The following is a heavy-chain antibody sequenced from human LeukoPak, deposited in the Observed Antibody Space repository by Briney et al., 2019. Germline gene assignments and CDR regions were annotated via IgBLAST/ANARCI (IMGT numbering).Heavy chain of an antibody. D-gene: IGHD3-3*01. CDR2: INPSGGST. V-gene: IGHV1-46*01. J-gene: IGHJ5*02. CDR1: GYTFTSYY. Sequence: GASVKVSCKASGYTFTSYYMHWVRQAPGQGLEWMGIINPSGGSTSYAQKFQGRVTMTMDMSTSTVYMELSSLRSEDTAVYYCAREGREYDFWSGYYPDNWFDPWGQGTLVTVSS. CDR3: AREGREYDFWSGYYPDNWFDP.